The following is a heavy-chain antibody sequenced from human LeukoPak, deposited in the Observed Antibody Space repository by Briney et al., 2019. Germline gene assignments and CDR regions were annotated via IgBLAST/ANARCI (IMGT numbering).Heavy chain of an antibody. J-gene: IGHJ5*02. Sequence: RGSLRLSCAASGFTFSSYAMSWVRQAPGKGLEWVSAISGSGGSTYYADSVKGRFTISRDNAKNSLYLQMNSLRAEDTAVYYCARVLSLGWFDPWGQGTLVTVSS. CDR2: ISGSGGST. V-gene: IGHV3-23*01. CDR3: ARVLSLGWFDP. CDR1: GFTFSSYA. D-gene: IGHD3-10*01.